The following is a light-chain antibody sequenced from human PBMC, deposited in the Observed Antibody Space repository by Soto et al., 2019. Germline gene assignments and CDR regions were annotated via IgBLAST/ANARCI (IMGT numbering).Light chain of an antibody. V-gene: IGKV3-11*01. CDR1: QDVSSY. CDR3: QQRYNWPIT. CDR2: DAS. J-gene: IGKJ5*01. Sequence: EIVLTQSPATLSLSPGERATLSCRASQDVSSYLAWYQQKPGQAPRLLMYDASTRATGTPARFSGSGSGTKFTLTISSLQPEDFAIYSCQQRYNWPITFGQGTRLEIK.